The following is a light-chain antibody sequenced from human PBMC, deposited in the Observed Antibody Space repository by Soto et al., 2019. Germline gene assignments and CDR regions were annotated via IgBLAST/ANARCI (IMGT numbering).Light chain of an antibody. J-gene: IGKJ1*01. Sequence: DIQMTQSPSTLSASVGDRVTITCRASQSISSWLAWFQQKPGKAPKLLIYDASILESGVPSRFSGFGSGTEFTLTISSLQPDDFATYYCQQYETFSGTFGPGTKVDIK. CDR3: QQYETFSGT. V-gene: IGKV1-5*01. CDR1: QSISSW. CDR2: DAS.